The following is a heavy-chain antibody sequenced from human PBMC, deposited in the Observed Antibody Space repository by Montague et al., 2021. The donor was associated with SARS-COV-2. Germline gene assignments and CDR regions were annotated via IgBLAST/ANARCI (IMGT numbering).Heavy chain of an antibody. J-gene: IGHJ2*01. CDR3: ARHGPNDYYHSRYFDL. CDR1: GGSISGRTYY. V-gene: IGHV4-39*01. D-gene: IGHD3-10*01. CDR2: IFYDGST. Sequence: SETLSLTCIVSGGSISGRTYYWGWIRQPPGKGLEWIGSIFYDGSTYYNPSLKSRVTISVDTSKNQFSLNLSSVTAADTAVYYCARHGPNDYYHSRYFDLWGRGTLVTVSS.